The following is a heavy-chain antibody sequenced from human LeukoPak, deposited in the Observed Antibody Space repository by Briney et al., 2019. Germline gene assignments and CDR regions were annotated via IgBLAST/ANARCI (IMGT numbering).Heavy chain of an antibody. D-gene: IGHD3-10*01. J-gene: IGHJ4*02. Sequence: GGSLRLSCAASGFTVSSNYMSWVRQAPGKGLEWVSIIYSGGSTYYGDSVKGRFTISRDNAKNSLYLQMNSLRAEDTAVYYCAALAYYYGSGASGPNIDYWGQGTLVTVSS. CDR2: IYSGGST. CDR1: GFTVSSNY. V-gene: IGHV3-53*01. CDR3: AALAYYYGSGASGPNIDY.